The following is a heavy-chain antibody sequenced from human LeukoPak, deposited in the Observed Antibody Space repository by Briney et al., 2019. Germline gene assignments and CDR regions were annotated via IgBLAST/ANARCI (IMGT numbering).Heavy chain of an antibody. CDR3: ARVRGEAGTYFDY. D-gene: IGHD6-19*01. CDR2: INHSGST. J-gene: IGHJ4*02. V-gene: IGHV4-34*01. CDR1: GGSFSGYY. Sequence: SETLSLTCAVYGGSFSGYYWSWIRQPPGKGLEWIGEINHSGSTNYNPPLKSRVTISVDTSKNQFSLKLSSVTAADTAVYYCARVRGEAGTYFDYWGQGTLVTVSS.